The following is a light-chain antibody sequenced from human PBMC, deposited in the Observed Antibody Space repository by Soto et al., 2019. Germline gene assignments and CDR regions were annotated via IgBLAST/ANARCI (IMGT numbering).Light chain of an antibody. CDR1: SSDIGAYNF. Sequence: QSALTQPASVSGSPGQSITISCTGTSSDIGAYNFVSWYQQHPGKAPKLMLYDVNIRPSGVSNRFSGSKSGNTASLTISGLQAEDEADYYCTSGTTITTMIFGGGTKLTV. CDR3: TSGTTITTMI. V-gene: IGLV2-14*03. CDR2: DVN. J-gene: IGLJ2*01.